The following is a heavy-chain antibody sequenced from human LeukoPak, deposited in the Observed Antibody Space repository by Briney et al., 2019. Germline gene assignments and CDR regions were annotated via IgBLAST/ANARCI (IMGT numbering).Heavy chain of an antibody. Sequence: PSETLSLTCAVYGGSFSGYYWSWIRQPPGKGLEWIGEISQSGSTNYNSSLKSRVTISVDTSKNQFSLKLTSVTAADTAVYYCARGGGYNWFDPWGQGTLVTVSS. CDR3: ARGGGYNWFDP. J-gene: IGHJ5*02. V-gene: IGHV4-34*01. CDR1: GGSFSGYY. CDR2: ISQSGST.